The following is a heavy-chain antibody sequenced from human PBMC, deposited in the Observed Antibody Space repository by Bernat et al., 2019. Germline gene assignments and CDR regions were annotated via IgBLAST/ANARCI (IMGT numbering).Heavy chain of an antibody. CDR1: GFTFDDHA. J-gene: IGHJ3*02. Sequence: EVQLVESGGGLVQPGRSLRLSCAASGFTFDDHAMHWVRQAPGKGLEWVSGISWNSGSIGYADSVKGRFTISRDNAKNSLYLQMNSLRAEDTALYYCAKDGVAGEAFDIWGQGTMVTVSS. D-gene: IGHD3-10*01. CDR2: ISWNSGSI. CDR3: AKDGVAGEAFDI. V-gene: IGHV3-9*01.